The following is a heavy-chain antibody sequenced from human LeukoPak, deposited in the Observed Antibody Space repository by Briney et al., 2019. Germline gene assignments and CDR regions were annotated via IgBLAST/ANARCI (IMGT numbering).Heavy chain of an antibody. D-gene: IGHD5-12*01. CDR1: GFTFSSYE. J-gene: IGHJ4*02. CDR2: ISSSGSTI. V-gene: IGHV3-48*03. CDR3: ARDHTPHIVATISYFDS. Sequence: GGSLRLSCAASGFTFSSYEMNWVRQAPGKGLEWVSYISSSGSTIYYADSVKGRFTISRDNAKNSLYLQMNSLRAEDTALYYCARDHTPHIVATISYFDSWGQGTLVTVSS.